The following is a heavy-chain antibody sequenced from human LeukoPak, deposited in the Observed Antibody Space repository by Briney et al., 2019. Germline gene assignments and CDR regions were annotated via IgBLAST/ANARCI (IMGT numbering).Heavy chain of an antibody. J-gene: IGHJ4*02. CDR3: ARTGGEYSSSSPLYYFDY. CDR1: GYTFTSYY. D-gene: IGHD6-6*01. Sequence: VASVKVSCKASGYTFTSYYMHWVRQAPGQGLEWMGIINPSGGSTSYAQKFQGRVTMTRDTSTSTVYMELSSLRSEDTAVYYCARTGGEYSSSSPLYYFDYWGQGTLVTVSS. V-gene: IGHV1-46*01. CDR2: INPSGGST.